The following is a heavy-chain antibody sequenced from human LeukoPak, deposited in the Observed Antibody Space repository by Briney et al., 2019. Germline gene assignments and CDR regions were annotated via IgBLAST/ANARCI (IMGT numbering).Heavy chain of an antibody. Sequence: PGGSLRLSCAASGLNLDDYTMHWVRQCPGKVLELVSLITADGRYTFYPDSVKDRFTIYRDISKNSLYLQMNSLGTDDTALYYCAAERSRYFHYWGQGTLVTVSS. D-gene: IGHD1-1*01. CDR1: GLNLDDYT. CDR2: ITADGRYT. V-gene: IGHV3-43*01. CDR3: AAERSRYFHY. J-gene: IGHJ4*02.